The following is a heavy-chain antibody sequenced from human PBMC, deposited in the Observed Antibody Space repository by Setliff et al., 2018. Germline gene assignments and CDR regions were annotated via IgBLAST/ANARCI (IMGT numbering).Heavy chain of an antibody. CDR3: ARDYYDSRGSYAFDI. V-gene: IGHV4-34*01. CDR1: GGSFSGYY. Sequence: NPSETLSLTCAVYGGSFSGYYWSWIRQPPGKGLEWIGEINHSGSTNYNPSLKSRVTISVDTSKNQFSLNLSSVTAADTAMYYCARDYYDSRGSYAFDIWGQGTVVTVSS. D-gene: IGHD3-22*01. J-gene: IGHJ3*02. CDR2: INHSGST.